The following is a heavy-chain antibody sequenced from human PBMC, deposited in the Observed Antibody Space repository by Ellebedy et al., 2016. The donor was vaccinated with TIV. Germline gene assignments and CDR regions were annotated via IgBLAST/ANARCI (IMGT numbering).Heavy chain of an antibody. J-gene: IGHJ6*02. CDR3: ARPVRSSSSELAYYYYYGMDV. CDR1: GGTFSSYG. Sequence: SVKVSXXASGGTFSSYGISWVRQAPGQGLEWMGWISAYNGNTNYAQKFQGRVTITADESTSTAYMELSSLRSEDTAVYYCARPVRSSSSELAYYYYYGMDVWGQGTTVTVSS. D-gene: IGHD6-6*01. CDR2: ISAYNGNT. V-gene: IGHV1-69*13.